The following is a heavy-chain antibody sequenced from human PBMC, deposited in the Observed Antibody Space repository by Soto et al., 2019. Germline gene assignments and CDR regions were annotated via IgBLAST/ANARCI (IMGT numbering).Heavy chain of an antibody. Sequence: PSETLSLTCAVYGGSFSGYYWSWIRQPPGKGLEWIGEINHSGSTNCNPSLKSRVTISVDTSKNQFSLKLSSVTAADTAVYYCARGAIVVVPAAIRSGGNWFDPWGQGTLVTVSS. J-gene: IGHJ5*02. D-gene: IGHD2-2*01. CDR1: GGSFSGYY. V-gene: IGHV4-34*01. CDR3: ARGAIVVVPAAIRSGGNWFDP. CDR2: INHSGST.